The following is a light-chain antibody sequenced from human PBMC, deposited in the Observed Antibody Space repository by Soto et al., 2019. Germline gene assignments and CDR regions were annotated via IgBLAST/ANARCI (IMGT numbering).Light chain of an antibody. CDR3: QQYYSTLSWT. V-gene: IGKV4-1*01. J-gene: IGKJ1*01. CDR2: WAS. Sequence: NVMTQTSDTLALSLGERGNIARKPRESVLHSSNNNNYLSWYQQKPGQPPKLLIYWASTRESGVPDRFSGSGSGTDFTLTISSLQAEDVAVYYCQQYYSTLSWTFGQGTKVDIK. CDR1: ESVLHSSNNNNY.